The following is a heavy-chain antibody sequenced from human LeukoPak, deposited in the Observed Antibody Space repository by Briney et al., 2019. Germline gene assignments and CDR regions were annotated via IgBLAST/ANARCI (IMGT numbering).Heavy chain of an antibody. CDR2: IYHSGST. D-gene: IGHD3-3*01. V-gene: IGHV4-4*02. CDR3: ARHSGLRSPFDP. Sequence: PSETLSLTCAVSGGSISSSNWWSWVRQPPGKGLEWIGEIYHSGSTNYNPSLKSRVTISVDKSKNQFSPKLTSATAADTSVYYCARHSGLRSPFDPWGQGTLVTVSS. CDR1: GGSISSSNW. J-gene: IGHJ5*02.